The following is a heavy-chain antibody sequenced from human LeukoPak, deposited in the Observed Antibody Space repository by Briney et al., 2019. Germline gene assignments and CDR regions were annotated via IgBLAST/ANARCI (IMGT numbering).Heavy chain of an antibody. J-gene: IGHJ4*02. D-gene: IGHD6-13*01. V-gene: IGHV1-18*01. CDR1: GYTFTNYG. CDR3: ARVSAAADTDY. Sequence: ASVKVSCKASGYTFTNYGITWVRQAPGQGLEWMGWISAYNGNTNYAQKLQGRVTMTTDTSTSTAYMELRSLRSDDTVVYYCARVSAAADTDYWGQGTLVTVSS. CDR2: ISAYNGNT.